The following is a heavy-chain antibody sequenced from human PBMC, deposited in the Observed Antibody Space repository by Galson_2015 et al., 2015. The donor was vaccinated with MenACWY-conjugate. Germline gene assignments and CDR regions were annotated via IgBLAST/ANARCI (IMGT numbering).Heavy chain of an antibody. CDR3: TPHKPGSWGCLLIPLFKGG. CDR1: AFTFSNAY. Sequence: SLRLSCAGSAFTFSNAYMSWVRQAPGKGLEWVGRIKSQTDGGKIDYAAPVKGRFTISGDDSKNTLYLQMNSLKIEDTAVYYCTPHKPGSWGCLLIPLFKGGWGKRATVTLSS. D-gene: IGHD3-16*01. V-gene: IGHV3-15*01. CDR2: IKSQTDGGKI. J-gene: IGHJ6*04.